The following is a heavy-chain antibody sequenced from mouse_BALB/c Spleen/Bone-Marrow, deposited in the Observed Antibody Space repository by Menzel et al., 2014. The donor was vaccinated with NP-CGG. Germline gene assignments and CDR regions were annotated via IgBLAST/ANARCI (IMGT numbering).Heavy chain of an antibody. CDR2: ISGDGRYT. Sequence: EVKLEESGGGLVKSGGSLKLSCAASGFSFSNYGMSWVRQTPGKRLEWVATISGDGRYTFYSDSVMGRFTISRDNAKNNLYLQLSSLRSEDTALYYCARHAYYDQTEVSFVYWGQGTLVTVSA. J-gene: IGHJ3*01. V-gene: IGHV5-9-2*01. CDR1: GFSFSNYG. D-gene: IGHD2-4*01. CDR3: ARHAYYDQTEVSFVY.